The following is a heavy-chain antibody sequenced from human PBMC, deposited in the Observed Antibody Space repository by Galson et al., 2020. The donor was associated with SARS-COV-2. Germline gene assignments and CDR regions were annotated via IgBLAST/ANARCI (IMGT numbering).Heavy chain of an antibody. CDR3: ASEGNYYDSSGYPLRPFDY. D-gene: IGHD3-22*01. J-gene: IGHJ4*02. V-gene: IGHV3-33*01. CDR1: GFTFSSYG. Sequence: GESLKISCAASGFTFSSYGMHWVRQAPGKGLEWVAVIWYDGSNKYYADSVKGRFTLSRDNSKNTLYLQMNSLRAEDTAVYYCASEGNYYDSSGYPLRPFDYWGQGTLVTVSS. CDR2: IWYDGSNK.